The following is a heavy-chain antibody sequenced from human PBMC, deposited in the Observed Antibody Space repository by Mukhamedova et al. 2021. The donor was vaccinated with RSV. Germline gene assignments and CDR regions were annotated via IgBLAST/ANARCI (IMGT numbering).Heavy chain of an antibody. CDR2: IVVGSGNT. J-gene: IGHJ2*01. D-gene: IGHD6-13*01. CDR3: AAVGYNSKGTWYFDL. Sequence: GWIVVGSGNTNYAQKFQERVTITRDMSTSTAYMELSSLRSEDTAVYYCAAVGYNSKGTWYFDLWGRGTLVTVSS. V-gene: IGHV1-58*01.